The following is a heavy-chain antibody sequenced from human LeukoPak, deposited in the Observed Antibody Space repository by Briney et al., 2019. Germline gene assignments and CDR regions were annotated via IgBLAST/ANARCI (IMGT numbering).Heavy chain of an antibody. Sequence: GASVKVSCKASGYTFTGYYMHWVRQAPGQGLEWMGWINPSSGGTNYAQKFQGRVTMTRDTSISTAYMELSRLRSDDTAVYYYANSVDYDILTGHYNDYYYGMDVWGQGTTVTVSS. J-gene: IGHJ6*02. V-gene: IGHV1-2*02. CDR3: ANSVDYDILTGHYNDYYYGMDV. CDR1: GYTFTGYY. CDR2: INPSSGGT. D-gene: IGHD3-9*01.